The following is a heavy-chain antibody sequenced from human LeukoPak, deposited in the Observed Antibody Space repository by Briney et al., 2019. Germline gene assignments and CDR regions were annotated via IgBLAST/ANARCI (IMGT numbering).Heavy chain of an antibody. CDR2: IKQDGSEK. D-gene: IGHD3-10*01. J-gene: IGHJ4*02. V-gene: IGHV3-7*01. CDR3: AREMSGSGMTY. CDR1: GFTFSSYW. Sequence: AGGSLRLSCAASGFTFSSYWMSWVRQAPGKGLEWVANIKQDGSEKYYVDSVKGRFTISRDNAKNSLILYMSNLRVEDTAVYYCAREMSGSGMTYWGQGTQVTVSS.